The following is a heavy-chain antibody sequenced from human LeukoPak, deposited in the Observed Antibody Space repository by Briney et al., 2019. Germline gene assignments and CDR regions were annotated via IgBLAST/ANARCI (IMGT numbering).Heavy chain of an antibody. J-gene: IGHJ3*02. Sequence: ASVKVSCKASGYTFTGYYMHWVRQAPGQGLEWMGWINPNSGGTNYAQKLQGRVTMTTDTSTSTAYMELRSLRSDDTAVYYCARDTRYSSGWTAVDAFDIWGQGTMVTVSS. CDR1: GYTFTGYY. D-gene: IGHD6-19*01. V-gene: IGHV1-2*02. CDR3: ARDTRYSSGWTAVDAFDI. CDR2: INPNSGGT.